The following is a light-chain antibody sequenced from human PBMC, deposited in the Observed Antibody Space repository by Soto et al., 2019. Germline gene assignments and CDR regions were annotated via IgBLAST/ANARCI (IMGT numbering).Light chain of an antibody. V-gene: IGLV2-14*01. Sequence: QSALTQPASVPGSPGQSITILCTRTSSDVGSYNYVSWYQQHPGKAPKLMIYDVSNRPPGVSNRFSGSKSGNTASLTISGLQAEDEADYYCSSYASSSTVLFGGGTKLTVL. CDR1: SSDVGSYNY. CDR3: SSYASSSTVL. J-gene: IGLJ2*01. CDR2: DVS.